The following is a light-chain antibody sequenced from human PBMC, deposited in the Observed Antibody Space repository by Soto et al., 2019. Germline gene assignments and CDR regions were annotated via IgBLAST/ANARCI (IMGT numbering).Light chain of an antibody. CDR3: SSYSGSSTPVL. V-gene: IGLV2-14*01. CDR2: EVS. CDR1: SSDVGGYNY. J-gene: IGLJ2*01. Sequence: QSALTQPASVSGSPGQSITISCTGTSSDVGGYNYVSWYQQHPDKAPKLMIYEVSNRPSGVSNRFSGSESGNTASLTISGLRAEDEADYYCSSYSGSSTPVLFGGGTKLTVL.